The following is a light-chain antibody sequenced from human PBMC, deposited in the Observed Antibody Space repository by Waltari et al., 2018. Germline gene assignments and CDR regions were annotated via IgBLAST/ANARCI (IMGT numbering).Light chain of an antibody. CDR3: SSYTSSSTYV. CDR1: SSDVGGYNY. Sequence: QSALTQPASVSGSPGQSITISCTGTSSDVGGYNYASWYQQHPGKAPNLMIYEVRNRPSGVSNRFSGSKSGNTASLTISGLQAEDEADYYCSSYTSSSTYVFGTGTKVTVL. V-gene: IGLV2-14*01. J-gene: IGLJ1*01. CDR2: EVR.